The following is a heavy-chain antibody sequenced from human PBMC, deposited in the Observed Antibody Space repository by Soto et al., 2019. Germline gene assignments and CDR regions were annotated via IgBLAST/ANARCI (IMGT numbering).Heavy chain of an antibody. V-gene: IGHV3-48*03. Sequence: XESLRLSCVDSGLTSSGYKLSNFEVNWVREAPGKGLEWVSYIDHRGTIIFYGDSVKGRFTISRDNVQNSVSLQMNGLRAEDTGVYYCARGLCTGPECLRQYYGMAVWGQGTTVTVSS. D-gene: IGHD2-8*02. CDR2: IDHRGTII. CDR3: ARGLCTGPECLRQYYGMAV. J-gene: IGHJ6*02. CDR1: GLTSSGY.